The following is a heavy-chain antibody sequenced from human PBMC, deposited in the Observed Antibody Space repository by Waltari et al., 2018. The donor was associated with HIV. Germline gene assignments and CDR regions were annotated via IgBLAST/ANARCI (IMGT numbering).Heavy chain of an antibody. CDR1: GFTFSSYA. D-gene: IGHD5-12*01. CDR2: ISGSGGST. CDR3: AKGGMATIINYYYGMDV. J-gene: IGHJ6*02. V-gene: IGHV3-23*01. Sequence: EVQLLESGVGLVQPGGSLRLSCSASGFTFSSYAMSWVRQDSGKGLGWVSAISGSGGSTYYADTVKGRFTIARDNSKNTLYLQMNSPRAEDTAVYYCAKGGMATIINYYYGMDVWGQGTTVTVSS.